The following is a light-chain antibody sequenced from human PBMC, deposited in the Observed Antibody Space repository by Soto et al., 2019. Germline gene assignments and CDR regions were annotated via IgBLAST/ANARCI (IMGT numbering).Light chain of an antibody. CDR3: SSYTSTNTLV. CDR1: SSDVGRYDL. V-gene: IGLV2-14*02. Sequence: QSVLTQPASVSGSPGQSITISCTGTSSDVGRYDLVSWYQQHPGKAPKFMIYAVSNRPSGVSNRFSGSKSGNTASLTISGLQAEDEADYYCSSYTSTNTLVFGGGTKVTVL. CDR2: AVS. J-gene: IGLJ3*02.